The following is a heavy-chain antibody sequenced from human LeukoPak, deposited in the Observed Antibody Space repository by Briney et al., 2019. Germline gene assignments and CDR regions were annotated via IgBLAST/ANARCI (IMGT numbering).Heavy chain of an antibody. CDR2: IFYTVST. Sequence: KPSETLSLTCTVSGRSISTFYWSWIRQSPGKGLEWIGYIFYTVSTDYNPSLKSRVTSSVDTSKNQFSLKLSSVAAADTAVYYCARRSKAAAGGAFDIWGQGTMVTVSS. CDR3: ARRSKAAAGGAFDI. CDR1: GRSISTFY. J-gene: IGHJ3*02. D-gene: IGHD6-13*01. V-gene: IGHV4-59*01.